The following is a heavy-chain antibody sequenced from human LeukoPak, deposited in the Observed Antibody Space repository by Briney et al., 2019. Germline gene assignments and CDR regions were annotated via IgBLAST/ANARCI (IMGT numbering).Heavy chain of an antibody. J-gene: IGHJ5*02. D-gene: IGHD3-10*02. CDR2: INPKTGGI. CDR3: AREWGPNYVQGWFDP. Sequence: ASVKVSCNTSGYTFSDFYIHWVRQAPGQGLEWMGWINPKTGGITYPQKFKGRVTMIRDTSLNTAHMEVTGLTFGDTAVYYCAREWGPNYVQGWFDPWGQGTLVSVSS. V-gene: IGHV1-2*02. CDR1: GYTFSDFY.